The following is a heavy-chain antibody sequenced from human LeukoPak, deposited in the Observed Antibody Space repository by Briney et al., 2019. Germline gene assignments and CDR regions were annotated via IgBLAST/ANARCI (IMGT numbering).Heavy chain of an antibody. CDR1: GGSISSHY. V-gene: IGHV4-59*11. J-gene: IGHJ2*01. CDR3: ARIVPDWYFDL. Sequence: PSETLSLTCTVSGGSISSHYWSWIRQPPGKGLEWIGYIYYSGSTNYNPSLKSRVTISVDTSENPFSLQLSSGPAADTAVYYCARIVPDWYFDLWARGPLFTVSS. CDR2: IYYSGST. D-gene: IGHD6-6*01.